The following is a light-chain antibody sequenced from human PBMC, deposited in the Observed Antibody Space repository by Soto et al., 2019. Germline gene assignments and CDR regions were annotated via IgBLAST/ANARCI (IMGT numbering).Light chain of an antibody. J-gene: IGLJ1*01. CDR2: EVT. Sequence: QSVLTQPASVSGSPGQSITISCSGTSNDVGASNHVSWYQQHPGKAPKLLLYEVTIRPSGVSNRFSGSKSGNTASLTISGLQTEDEADYYCSSYTSSNTLYVFGTGTKLTVL. CDR3: SSYTSSNTLYV. CDR1: SNDVGASNH. V-gene: IGLV2-14*01.